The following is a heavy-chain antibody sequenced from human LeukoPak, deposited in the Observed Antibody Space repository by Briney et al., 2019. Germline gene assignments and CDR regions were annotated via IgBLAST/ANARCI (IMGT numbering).Heavy chain of an antibody. J-gene: IGHJ4*02. CDR3: AKLTYSSSSGYYFDY. CDR1: GFTFSGYA. Sequence: GGSLRLSCAASGFTFSGYAMSWVRQAPGKGLEWVSTISGRGGTTSYADSVKGRFTISRDNSKNTLYLQMNSLRAEDTAVYYCAKLTYSSSSGYYFDYWGQGTLVTVSS. CDR2: ISGRGGTT. V-gene: IGHV3-23*01. D-gene: IGHD6-6*01.